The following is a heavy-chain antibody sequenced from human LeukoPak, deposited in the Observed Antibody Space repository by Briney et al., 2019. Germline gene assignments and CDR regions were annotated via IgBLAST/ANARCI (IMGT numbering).Heavy chain of an antibody. CDR1: GGSISSGGYY. D-gene: IGHD5-12*01. CDR3: ARTTVATMSFDY. J-gene: IGHJ4*02. V-gene: IGHV4-31*03. Sequence: TLSLTCTVSGGSISSGGYYWGWIRQHPGKGLEWIGYIYYSGSTYYNPSLKSRVTISVDTSKNQFSLKLSSVTAADTAVYYCARTTVATMSFDYWGQGTLVTVSS. CDR2: IYYSGST.